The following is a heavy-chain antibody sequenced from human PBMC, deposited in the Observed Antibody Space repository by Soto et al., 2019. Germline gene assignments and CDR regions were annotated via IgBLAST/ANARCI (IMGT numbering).Heavy chain of an antibody. Sequence: QVQLVQSGAEVKKPGSSVKVSCKASGGTFSSYAISWVRQAPGQGLEWMGGIIPIFGTANYAQKFQGRVTITADKSTSTAYMALSSLRSEDTAVYYCARAQDIVVVPAAPYYYYGMDVWGQGTTVTVSS. D-gene: IGHD2-2*01. CDR1: GGTFSSYA. CDR3: ARAQDIVVVPAAPYYYYGMDV. CDR2: IIPIFGTA. V-gene: IGHV1-69*06. J-gene: IGHJ6*02.